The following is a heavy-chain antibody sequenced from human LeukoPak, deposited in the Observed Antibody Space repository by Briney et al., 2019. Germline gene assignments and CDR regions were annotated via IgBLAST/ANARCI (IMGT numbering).Heavy chain of an antibody. D-gene: IGHD3-22*01. CDR2: IVPIFYVP. Sequence: SVKVSCMASGGTFSSYAITWVRQAPGQGLEWMGGIVPIFYVPTYTQRFQGRLTITADESTTTAYMELSSLRSEDTAVYYCARDPRYIYHSGGYFPQYFDSWGQGTLVTVSS. V-gene: IGHV1-69*13. CDR3: ARDPRYIYHSGGYFPQYFDS. CDR1: GGTFSSYA. J-gene: IGHJ4*02.